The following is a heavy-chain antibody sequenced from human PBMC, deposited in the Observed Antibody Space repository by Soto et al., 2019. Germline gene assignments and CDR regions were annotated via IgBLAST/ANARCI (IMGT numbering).Heavy chain of an antibody. D-gene: IGHD6-19*01. Sequence: PGGSLRLSCAASGFTFSTYSMNWVRQAPGKGLEWVSYISSSSTYIYYADSVKGRFTISRDNAKNSLYLQMNSLRAEDTAVYYCLIAVAGSFAPDYWGQGTLVTSPQ. J-gene: IGHJ4*02. CDR1: GFTFSTYS. CDR3: LIAVAGSFAPDY. CDR2: ISSSSTYI. V-gene: IGHV3-21*01.